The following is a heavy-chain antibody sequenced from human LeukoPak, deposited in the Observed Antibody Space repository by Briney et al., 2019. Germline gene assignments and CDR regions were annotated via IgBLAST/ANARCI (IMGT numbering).Heavy chain of an antibody. CDR3: AREVAVAGRTGYFDL. CDR1: GFTFSSYG. CDR2: IWYDGSNK. J-gene: IGHJ5*02. Sequence: GRSLRLSCAASGFTFSSYGMHWVRQAPGKGLEWVAVIWYDGSNKYYADSVKGRFTISRDNSKNTLYLQMNSLRAEDTAVYYCAREVAVAGRTGYFDLWGQGTLVTVSS. D-gene: IGHD6-19*01. V-gene: IGHV3-33*01.